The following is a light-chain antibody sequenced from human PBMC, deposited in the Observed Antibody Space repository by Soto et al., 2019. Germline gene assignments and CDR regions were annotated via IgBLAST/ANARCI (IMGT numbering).Light chain of an antibody. Sequence: EIVLTQSPGTLSLSPGERATLSCRASQTVSSTYLVWYQQKPGQAPRLLIYGASSRAPGVSDRFSGSGSGTDFTLIISRLEPEDFAVYYCHQCGNSWWTFGQGTKVEIK. CDR2: GAS. CDR1: QTVSSTY. J-gene: IGKJ1*01. CDR3: HQCGNSWWT. V-gene: IGKV3-20*01.